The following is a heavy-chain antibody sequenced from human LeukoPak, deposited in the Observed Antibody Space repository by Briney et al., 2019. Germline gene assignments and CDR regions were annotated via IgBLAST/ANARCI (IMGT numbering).Heavy chain of an antibody. CDR2: IYHSGST. V-gene: IGHV4-38-2*02. Sequence: PSETLSLTCTVSGYSISSGYYWGWIRQPPGKGLEWIGSIYHSGSTYYNPSLKSRVTISVDTSKNQFSLKLSSVTAADTAVYYCARGIFGVLWFGEDGPNWFDPWGQGTLVTVSS. J-gene: IGHJ5*02. CDR1: GYSISSGYY. D-gene: IGHD3-10*01. CDR3: ARGIFGVLWFGEDGPNWFDP.